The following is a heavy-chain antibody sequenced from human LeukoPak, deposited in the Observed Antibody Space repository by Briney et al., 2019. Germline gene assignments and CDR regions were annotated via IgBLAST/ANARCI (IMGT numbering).Heavy chain of an antibody. CDR2: IRSKVNNYAT. Sequence: PGGSLRLSCAASGFTFSDSAIHWVRQASGKGLEWVGRIRSKVNNYATVYAASVKGRSTISRDDSKNTAYLQMNTLQTDDTAVYYCTRLTDIVVVPTTSWGQGTLVTVSS. J-gene: IGHJ5*02. D-gene: IGHD2-2*01. CDR3: TRLTDIVVVPTTS. V-gene: IGHV3-73*01. CDR1: GFTFSDSA.